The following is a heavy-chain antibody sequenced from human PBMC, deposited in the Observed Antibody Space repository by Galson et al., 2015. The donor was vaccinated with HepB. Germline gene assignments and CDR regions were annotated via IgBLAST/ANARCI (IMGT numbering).Heavy chain of an antibody. J-gene: IGHJ4*02. CDR3: ATHRGYYYDSSGSYWFDF. CDR2: FDLEDGET. V-gene: IGHV1-24*01. CDR1: GYTLSELS. Sequence: SVKVSCKVSGYTLSELSMHWVRQAPGKGLEWMGGFDLEDGETIYAQKFQGRVTMTEDTSTDTAYMELSSLRSEDTAVYYCATHRGYYYDSSGSYWFDFWGQGTLVTVSS. D-gene: IGHD3-22*01.